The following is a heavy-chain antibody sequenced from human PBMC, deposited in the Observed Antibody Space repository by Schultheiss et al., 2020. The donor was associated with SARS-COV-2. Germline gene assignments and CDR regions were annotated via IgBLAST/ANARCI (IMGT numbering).Heavy chain of an antibody. CDR2: IRTTARRHTT. V-gene: IGHV3-72*01. CDR3: EKGGIAARRYQDARGEERDG. CDR1: GFTFSQYG. J-gene: IGHJ6*03. Sequence: GGSLRLSCSASGFTFSQYGMHWVRQAPGKGLEWVGRIRTTARRHTTEYAASVKGRFTISRDDSQNSLYLQMNSLRAEDTAVYYCEKGGIAARRYQDARGEERDGGGKGTT. D-gene: IGHD6-6*01.